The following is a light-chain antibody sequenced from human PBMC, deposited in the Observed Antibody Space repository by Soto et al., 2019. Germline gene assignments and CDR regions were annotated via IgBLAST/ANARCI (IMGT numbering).Light chain of an antibody. CDR3: QQYGRSPDWDRWT. CDR2: GAS. V-gene: IGKV3-20*01. CDR1: QSISSSN. Sequence: EIVLTQSPGTLSLSPGERATLSCRVSQSISSSNLAWYQQKPGQAPRLLLYGASNRAAGIPDRFSGSGSGTDFTLTISRMEPEDFAVYYCQQYGRSPDWDRWTFGQGTKVEGK. J-gene: IGKJ1*01.